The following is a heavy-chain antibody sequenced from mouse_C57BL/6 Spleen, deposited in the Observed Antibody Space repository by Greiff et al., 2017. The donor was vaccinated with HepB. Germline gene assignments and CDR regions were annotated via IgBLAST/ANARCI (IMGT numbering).Heavy chain of an antibody. CDR3: TRTHYYGSSGFAY. CDR2: IDPETGGT. Sequence: QVQLKESGAELVRPGASVTLSCKASGYTFTDYEMHWVKQTPVHGLEWIGAIDPETGGTAYNQKFKGKAILTADKSSSTAYMELRSLTSEDSAVYYCTRTHYYGSSGFAYWGQGTLVTVSA. V-gene: IGHV1-15*01. J-gene: IGHJ3*01. CDR1: GYTFTDYE. D-gene: IGHD1-1*01.